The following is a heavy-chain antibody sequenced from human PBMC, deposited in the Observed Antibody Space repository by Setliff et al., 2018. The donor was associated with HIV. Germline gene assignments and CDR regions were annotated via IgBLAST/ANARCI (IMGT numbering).Heavy chain of an antibody. CDR1: GYTFSDYY. CDR2: LNPNIGRT. D-gene: IGHD5-18*01. CDR3: ARDLLRGFTYGWFDY. V-gene: IGHV1-2*02. Sequence: GASVKVSCKASGYTFSDYYIHWVRQVPGQGLEWLGWLNPNIGRTHYAQKFQDRVTMTRDTSITTAYMELSRVRSDDTAVYYCARDLLRGFTYGWFDYWGQGTLVTVSS. J-gene: IGHJ4*02.